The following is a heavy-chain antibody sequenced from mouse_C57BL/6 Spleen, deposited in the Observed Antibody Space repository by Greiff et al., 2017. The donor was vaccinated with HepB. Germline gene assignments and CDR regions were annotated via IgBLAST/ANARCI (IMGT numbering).Heavy chain of an antibody. D-gene: IGHD1-1*01. CDR1: GYAFSSSW. Sequence: VQLQESGPELVKPGASVKISCKASGYAFSSSWMNWVKQRPGKGLEWIGRIYPGDGDTNYNGKFKGKATLTADKSSSTAYMQLSSLTSEDSAVYFCARVYGSNAMDYWGQGTSDTVSS. V-gene: IGHV1-82*01. CDR3: ARVYGSNAMDY. J-gene: IGHJ4*01. CDR2: IYPGDGDT.